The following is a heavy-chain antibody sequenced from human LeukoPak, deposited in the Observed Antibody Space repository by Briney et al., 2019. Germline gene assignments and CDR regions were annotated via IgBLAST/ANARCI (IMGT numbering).Heavy chain of an antibody. D-gene: IGHD5-24*01. CDR2: IYYSGST. CDR1: GGSISSYY. V-gene: IGHV4-59*01. J-gene: IGHJ6*03. CDR3: ARVFDGNIYYRDV. Sequence: SETLSLTCTVSGGSISSYYWSWIRQPPGKGLEWIGYIYYSGSTNYNPSLKSRVTISVDTSKNQFSLKLSSVTAADTAVYYCARVFDGNIYYRDVWGKGTTVTISS.